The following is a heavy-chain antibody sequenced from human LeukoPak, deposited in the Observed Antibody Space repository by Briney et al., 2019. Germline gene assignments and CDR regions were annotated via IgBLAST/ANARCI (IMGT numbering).Heavy chain of an antibody. J-gene: IGHJ4*02. CDR1: GFTFSSSG. V-gene: IGHV3-30*02. CDR2: IRYDGRDK. Sequence: PGGCLRLSCAASGFTFSSSGMHWVRQVPGKGQEWMAFIRYDGRDKYYAESVKGGFTISRDNSKNTLYLQMNSLRAEDTAVYYCAKLLWFDNFDYWGQGPLVTVSS. D-gene: IGHD3-10*01. CDR3: AKLLWFDNFDY.